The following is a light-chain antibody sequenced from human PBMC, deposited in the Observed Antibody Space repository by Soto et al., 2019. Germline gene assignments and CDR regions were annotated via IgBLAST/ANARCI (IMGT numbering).Light chain of an antibody. J-gene: IGLJ2*01. Sequence: QSALTQPPSASGSPGQSVTISCTGTNSDVGGYSSVSWYQQHPGKAPQVMIYDVSKRPSGVPDRFSGSKSGNTASLTVSGLQAEDEADYYCSSYADRSILVFGGGTKLTVL. CDR3: SSYADRSILV. CDR1: NSDVGGYSS. V-gene: IGLV2-8*01. CDR2: DVS.